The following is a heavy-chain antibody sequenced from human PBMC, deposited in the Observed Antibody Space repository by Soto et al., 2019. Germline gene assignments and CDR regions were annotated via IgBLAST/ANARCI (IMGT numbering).Heavy chain of an antibody. D-gene: IGHD2-15*01. CDR3: ARVATKLGYCSGGSCYSGSGYYYYYYMDV. CDR2: INAGKGNT. CDR1: GYTFTSYA. Sequence: GASVKGSCKASGYTFTSYAMHLVRQAPGQRLEWMGWINAGKGNTKYSQKFQGRVTITRDTSASTAYMELSSLRSEDTAVYYCARVATKLGYCSGGSCYSGSGYYYYYYMDVWGKGTTVTVSS. J-gene: IGHJ6*03. V-gene: IGHV1-3*01.